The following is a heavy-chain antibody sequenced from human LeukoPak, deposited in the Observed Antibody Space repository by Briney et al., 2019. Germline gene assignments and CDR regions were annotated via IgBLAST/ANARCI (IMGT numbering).Heavy chain of an antibody. J-gene: IGHJ1*01. V-gene: IGHV3-43*02. CDR2: ISGDGGST. CDR1: GFTFDDYA. CDR3: AKDWVAAAAQGFQH. D-gene: IGHD6-13*01. Sequence: GGSLRLSCAASGFTFDDYAMHWVRQAPGKGLEWISLISGDGGSTYYADSVKGGFTISRDNSKNSLYLQMNGLRTEDTALYYCAKDWVAAAAQGFQHWGQGTLVTVSS.